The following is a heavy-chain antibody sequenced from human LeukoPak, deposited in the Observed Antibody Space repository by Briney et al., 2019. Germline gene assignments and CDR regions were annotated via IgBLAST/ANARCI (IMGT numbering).Heavy chain of an antibody. CDR2: ISNSGGST. D-gene: IGHD6-19*01. Sequence: GGSLRLSCAASGFTFRTYAMTWVRQAPGKGLEWVSAISNSGGSTYYADSVRGRFTISRDKSKNTLYLQMNSLRAEDTAVYYCARDLGIAVAQDYWGQGTLVTVSS. J-gene: IGHJ4*02. V-gene: IGHV3-23*01. CDR3: ARDLGIAVAQDY. CDR1: GFTFRTYA.